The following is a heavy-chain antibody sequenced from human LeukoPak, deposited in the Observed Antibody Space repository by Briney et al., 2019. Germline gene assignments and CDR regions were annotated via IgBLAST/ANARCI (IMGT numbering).Heavy chain of an antibody. V-gene: IGHV3-20*04. CDR1: GFTFDDYG. Sequence: GRSLRLSCAASGFTFDDYGMSWVRQAQGNGLEWVTGINWDGGSSAYADSLKGRFTISRDKAKNALYLQMNSLRVEDTAFYYCARARRGSSYYFDYWGQGTLVTVSS. CDR2: INWDGGSS. J-gene: IGHJ4*02. D-gene: IGHD3-10*01. CDR3: ARARRGSSYYFDY.